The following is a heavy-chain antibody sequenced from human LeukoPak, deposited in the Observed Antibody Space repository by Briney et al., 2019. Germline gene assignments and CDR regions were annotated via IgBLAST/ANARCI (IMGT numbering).Heavy chain of an antibody. Sequence: PSETLSLTCAVSGGSISSTNWWTWVRQPPGKGLEWIGEIYHSGSTNYNPSLKSRVTISLDKSKNQFSLKLSSVTAADTAVYYCASVRYSDSSVLTRKRSYYFDYWGQGTLVTVSS. J-gene: IGHJ4*02. CDR2: IYHSGST. D-gene: IGHD3-22*01. CDR1: GGSISSTNW. CDR3: ASVRYSDSSVLTRKRSYYFDY. V-gene: IGHV4-4*02.